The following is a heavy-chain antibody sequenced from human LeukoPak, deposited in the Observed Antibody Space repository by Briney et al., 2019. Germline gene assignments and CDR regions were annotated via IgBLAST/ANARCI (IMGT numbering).Heavy chain of an antibody. Sequence: GGSLRLSCAASGFTFSSYSMNWVRQAPGKGLEWVSYISSSSSTIYYADSVKGRFTISRDNAKNSLYLQMNSLRAEDTAVYYCARDPRIAPQEGDAFDIWGQGTMVTVSS. D-gene: IGHD6-13*01. CDR3: ARDPRIAPQEGDAFDI. CDR2: ISSSSSTI. J-gene: IGHJ3*02. V-gene: IGHV3-48*04. CDR1: GFTFSSYS.